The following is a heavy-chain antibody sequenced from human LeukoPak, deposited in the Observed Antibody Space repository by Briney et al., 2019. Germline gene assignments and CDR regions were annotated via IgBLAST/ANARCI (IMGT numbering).Heavy chain of an antibody. V-gene: IGHV1-18*01. J-gene: IGHJ4*02. Sequence: ASVKVSCKASRYTFTSYGISWVRQAPGQGREWVGWISAYNGNTNYAQKLQGRVTMTTDTSTSTAYMELRSLRSDDTAVYYCARPPLDCSSTSCYGVFDYWGQGTLVTVSS. CDR1: RYTFTSYG. CDR2: ISAYNGNT. D-gene: IGHD2-2*01. CDR3: ARPPLDCSSTSCYGVFDY.